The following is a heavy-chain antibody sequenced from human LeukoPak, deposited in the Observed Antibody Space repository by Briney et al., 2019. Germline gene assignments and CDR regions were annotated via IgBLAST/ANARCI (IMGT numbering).Heavy chain of an antibody. CDR3: ATAPILRGEAGEQYKYGMDV. CDR1: VGSISSVNW. D-gene: IGHD1-1*01. CDR2: VYHNGSP. V-gene: IGHV4-4*02. Sequence: KASDTLSLTCAVSVGSISSVNWWSWVRQSPGNGLEWIGEVYHNGSPNYNPSLNSRVTISADTFKNHFSLKLTSVTAADTAVYYCATAPILRGEAGEQYKYGMDVWGQGTTVIVSS. J-gene: IGHJ6*02.